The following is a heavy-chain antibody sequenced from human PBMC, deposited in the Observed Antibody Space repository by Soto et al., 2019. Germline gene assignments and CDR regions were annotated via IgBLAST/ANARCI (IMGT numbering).Heavy chain of an antibody. Sequence: SDTLSLTCVVSGGSVTSGGHSWSWIRQPPGKGLEWVASIYQSEYAYYNPSLRSRVAISVDRSNNQVSLKVTSVTAADTAVYFCARGDTRLGELSHDYWGQGTLVTVSS. CDR2: IYQSEYA. J-gene: IGHJ4*02. CDR1: GGSVTSGGHS. V-gene: IGHV4-30-2*01. D-gene: IGHD3-16*02. CDR3: ARGDTRLGELSHDY.